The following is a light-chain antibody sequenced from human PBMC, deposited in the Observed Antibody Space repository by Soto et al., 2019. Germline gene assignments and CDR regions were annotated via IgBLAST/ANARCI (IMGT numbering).Light chain of an antibody. CDR3: SSYTSSSTVV. J-gene: IGLJ2*01. CDR2: EVS. CDR1: SSDIGGYKY. Sequence: QSALTQPASVSGSPGQSITISCTGTSSDIGGYKYVSWYQQHPGKAPKLMIYEVSNRPSGVSNRFSGSKSGNTASLTISGRQAEDEYDYYCSSYTSSSTVVFGGGTKLTVL. V-gene: IGLV2-14*01.